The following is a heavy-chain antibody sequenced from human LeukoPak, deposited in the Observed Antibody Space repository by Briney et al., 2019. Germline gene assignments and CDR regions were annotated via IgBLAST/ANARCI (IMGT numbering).Heavy chain of an antibody. CDR3: AKGIARMVRGVDY. Sequence: GGSLRLSCVASGFTFSSSTMNWVRQAPGKGLEWVSAISGSGGSTYYADSVKGRFTISRDNSKNTLDLQMNSLRAEDTAVYYCAKGIARMVRGVDYWGQGTLVTVSS. V-gene: IGHV3-23*01. J-gene: IGHJ4*02. CDR2: ISGSGGST. D-gene: IGHD3-10*01. CDR1: GFTFSSST.